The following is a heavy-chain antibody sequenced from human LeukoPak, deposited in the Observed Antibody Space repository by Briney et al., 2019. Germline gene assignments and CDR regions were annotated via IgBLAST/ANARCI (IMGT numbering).Heavy chain of an antibody. CDR1: GYTFTNYY. V-gene: IGHV1-46*03. CDR3: TKGGGSSSWYDY. CDR2: IDPSGGST. D-gene: IGHD6-13*01. J-gene: IGHJ4*02. Sequence: ASVKVSCKASGYTFTNYYMHWVRQAPGQGLEWMGIIDPSGGSTTYAQTFQGRVTMTRDTSTSTVYMQLSSLRSEDTAVYYCTKGGGSSSWYDYWGQGTLVTVSS.